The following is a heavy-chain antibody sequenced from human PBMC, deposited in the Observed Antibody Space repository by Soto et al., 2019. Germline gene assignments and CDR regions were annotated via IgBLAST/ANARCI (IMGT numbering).Heavy chain of an antibody. J-gene: IGHJ4*02. D-gene: IGHD2-15*01. V-gene: IGHV4-59*01. Sequence: SETLSLTCTVSGGSISNYYWIWIRQSPAEGQEWIGYIYYTGSTNYNPSLKRRITVSVDTSKNQFSLNLSSVTAADTAVYSCARVSNKFSGNGAFDYWGPGTLVTVSS. CDR3: ARVSNKFSGNGAFDY. CDR1: GGSISNYY. CDR2: IYYTGST.